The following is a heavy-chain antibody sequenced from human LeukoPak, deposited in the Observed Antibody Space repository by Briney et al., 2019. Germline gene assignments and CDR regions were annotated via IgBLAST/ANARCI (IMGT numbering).Heavy chain of an antibody. CDR3: ARQTGSGLFTLP. CDR1: GVSISSSNSY. Sequence: SETLSLTCTVSGVSISSSNSYWGWIRQPPGKGLEWIGSIYYTGNTYYNASLKSRVTISIDTPKNQISLRPTSVTATDTAMYYCARQTGSGLFTLPGGQGTLVTVSS. D-gene: IGHD3/OR15-3a*01. J-gene: IGHJ4*02. V-gene: IGHV4-39*01. CDR2: IYYTGNT.